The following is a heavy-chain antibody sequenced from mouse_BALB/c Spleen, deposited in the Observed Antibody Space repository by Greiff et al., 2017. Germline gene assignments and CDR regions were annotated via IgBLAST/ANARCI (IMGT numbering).Heavy chain of an antibody. J-gene: IGHJ1*01. D-gene: IGHD2-14*01. Sequence: QVQLQQPGAELVRPGASVKLSCKASGYTFTSYWINWVKQRPGQGLEWIGNIYPSDSYTNYNQKFKDKATLTVDKSSSTAYMQLSSPTSEDSAVYYCTRGNYRYEGWYFDVWGAGTTVTVSS. CDR1: GYTFTSYW. V-gene: IGHV1-69*02. CDR3: TRGNYRYEGWYFDV. CDR2: IYPSDSYT.